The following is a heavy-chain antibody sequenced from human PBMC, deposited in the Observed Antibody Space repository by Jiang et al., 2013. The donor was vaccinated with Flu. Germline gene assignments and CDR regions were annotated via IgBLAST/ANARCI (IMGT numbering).Heavy chain of an antibody. J-gene: IGHJ4*02. CDR1: TFSSYA. CDR3: AVRIQLWHAFDY. D-gene: IGHD5-18*01. V-gene: IGHV3-23*01. Sequence: TFSSYAMSWVARRPGKGLEWVSAISGSGGSTYYADSVKGRFTISRDNSKNTLYLQMNSLRAEDTAVYYCAVRIQLWHAFDYWGQGTLVTVSS. CDR2: ISGSGGST.